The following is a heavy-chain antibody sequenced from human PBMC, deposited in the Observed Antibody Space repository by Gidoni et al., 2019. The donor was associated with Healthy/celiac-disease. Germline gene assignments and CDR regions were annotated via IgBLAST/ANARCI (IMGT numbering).Heavy chain of an antibody. CDR3: ARTTKGVRGSSWSHYYYYGMDV. J-gene: IGHJ6*02. D-gene: IGHD6-13*01. V-gene: IGHV2-70*01. CDR2: IDWDDDK. CDR1: GFSLSTSGMC. Sequence: QVTLRESGPALVKPTQTLTLTCTFSGFSLSTSGMCVSWIRQPPGKALEWLALIDWDDDKYYSTSLKTRLTISKDTSKNQVVLTMTNMDPVDTATYYCARTTKGVRGSSWSHYYYYGMDVWGQGTTVTVSS.